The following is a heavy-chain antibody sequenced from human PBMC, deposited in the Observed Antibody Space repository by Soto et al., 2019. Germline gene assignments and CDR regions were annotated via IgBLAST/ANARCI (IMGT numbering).Heavy chain of an antibody. D-gene: IGHD2-15*01. CDR2: ISAYNGNT. Sequence: GASVKVSCKASGYTFTSYGISWVRQAPGQGLEWMGWISAYNGNTNYAQKLQGRVTMTTDTSTSTAYMELRSLRSDDTAVYYCARDEKYCSGGRCSTGSSAFDIWGQGTMVTVSS. CDR3: ARDEKYCSGGRCSTGSSAFDI. V-gene: IGHV1-18*01. J-gene: IGHJ3*02. CDR1: GYTFTSYG.